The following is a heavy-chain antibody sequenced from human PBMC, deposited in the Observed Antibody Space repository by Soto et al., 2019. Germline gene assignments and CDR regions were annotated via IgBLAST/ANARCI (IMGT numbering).Heavy chain of an antibody. CDR1: GYSFTSYW. Sequence: GESLKISCKGSGYSFTSYWIGWVRQMPGKGLEWMGIIYPGDSDTRYSPSFQGQVTISADNSKNTLYLQMNSLRAEDTAVYYCARDFFYDSSGYYPFFDYWGQGTLVTVSS. J-gene: IGHJ4*02. D-gene: IGHD3-22*01. CDR3: ARDFFYDSSGYYPFFDY. CDR2: IYPGDSDT. V-gene: IGHV5-51*01.